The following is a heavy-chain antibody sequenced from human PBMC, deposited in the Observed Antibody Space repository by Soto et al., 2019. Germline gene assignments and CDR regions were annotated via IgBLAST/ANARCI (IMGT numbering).Heavy chain of an antibody. CDR2: INHSGST. J-gene: IGHJ4*02. CDR3: ARKTTTAAAGGVSYYFDY. Sequence: PSETLSLTCAVYGGSFSGYYWSWIRQPPGKGLEWIGEINHSGSTNYNPSLKSRVTISVDTSKNQFSLKLSSVTAADTAVYYCARKTTTAAAGGVSYYFDYWGQGTLVTVSS. CDR1: GGSFSGYY. D-gene: IGHD6-13*01. V-gene: IGHV4-34*01.